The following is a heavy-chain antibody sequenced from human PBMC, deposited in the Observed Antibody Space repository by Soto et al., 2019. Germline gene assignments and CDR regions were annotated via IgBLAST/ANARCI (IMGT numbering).Heavy chain of an antibody. CDR3: ATALILGYCSGGSCYRRRYYYYGMDV. CDR2: IYYSGST. V-gene: IGHV4-61*01. CDR1: GGSVSSGSYY. Sequence: PSETLSLTCTVSGGSVSSGSYYWSWIRQPPGKGLEWIGYIYYSGSTNYNPSLKSRVTISVDTSKNQFSLKLSSVTAADTAVYYCATALILGYCSGGSCYRRRYYYYGMDVWGQGTTVTVSS. D-gene: IGHD2-15*01. J-gene: IGHJ6*02.